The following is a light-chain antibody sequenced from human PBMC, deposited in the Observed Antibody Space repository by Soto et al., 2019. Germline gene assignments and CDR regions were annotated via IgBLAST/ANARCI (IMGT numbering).Light chain of an antibody. J-gene: IGKJ1*01. V-gene: IGKV3-20*01. CDR3: QQYWT. CDR1: QSVSSSY. Sequence: EIVLTQSPGTLSLSPGERATLSCRASQSVSSSYLAWYQQKPGQPPRLLIYGASSRATGIPDRFSGSGSGTDFTLTISRLEPEDFAVYYCQQYWTFGQGTKVEIK. CDR2: GAS.